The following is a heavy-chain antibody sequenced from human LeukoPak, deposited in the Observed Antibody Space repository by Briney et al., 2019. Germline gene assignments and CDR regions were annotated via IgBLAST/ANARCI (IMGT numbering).Heavy chain of an antibody. CDR1: GFTFNSYA. CDR2: ISGSGGST. V-gene: IGHV3-23*01. Sequence: GGSLRLSCSASGFTFNSYAMSWVRQAPGKGLEWVSTISGSGGSTYYADSVKGRFTISRDNSKNTLYLQMNSLRAEDTAVYYCATNPYYYDSSGYSNWGQGTLVTVSS. J-gene: IGHJ4*02. D-gene: IGHD3-22*01. CDR3: ATNPYYYDSSGYSN.